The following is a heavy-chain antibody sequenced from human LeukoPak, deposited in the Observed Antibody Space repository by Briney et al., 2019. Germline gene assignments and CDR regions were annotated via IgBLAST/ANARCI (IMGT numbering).Heavy chain of an antibody. V-gene: IGHV4-39*07. CDR3: ARVQRITIFGVVHNWFDP. J-gene: IGHJ5*02. CDR2: IYYSGTT. CDR1: GGSISSSPYY. D-gene: IGHD3-3*01. Sequence: SETLSLTCTVSGGSISSSPYYWGWIRQPPGKGLEWIGSIYYSGTTHYNPSLKSRVTTSVDTSKNQFSLKLSSVTAADTAVYYCARVQRITIFGVVHNWFDPWGQGTLVTVSS.